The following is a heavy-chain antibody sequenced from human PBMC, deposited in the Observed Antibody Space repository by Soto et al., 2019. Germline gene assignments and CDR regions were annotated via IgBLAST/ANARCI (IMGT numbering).Heavy chain of an antibody. Sequence: GASVKVSCKASGYTFTDYFVHWVRQAPGQGLEWMGYINPKRGDTKFAPKFQGRVTLTRDTSITTAYMDLRRLTSDDTAVYYCASWSGASGSYTAFTSWGPGTLVTVYS. CDR1: GYTFTDYF. J-gene: IGHJ5*02. CDR2: INPKRGDT. V-gene: IGHV1-2*02. CDR3: ASWSGASGSYTAFTS. D-gene: IGHD3-10*01.